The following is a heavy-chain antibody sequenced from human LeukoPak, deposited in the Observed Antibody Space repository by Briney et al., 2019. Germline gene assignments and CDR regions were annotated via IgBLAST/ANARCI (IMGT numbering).Heavy chain of an antibody. J-gene: IGHJ4*02. CDR2: INPSGDST. V-gene: IGHV1-46*01. CDR1: GYIFGHFY. Sequence: ASVKVSCKASGYIFGHFYMHWVRQAPGQGLEWMGIINPSGDSTNYAQKFQGRVTMTRDTSTNTLYMELSSLRSEDTAVYYCARDLRQEAPFDYWGQGTLVTVSS. CDR3: ARDLRQEAPFDY.